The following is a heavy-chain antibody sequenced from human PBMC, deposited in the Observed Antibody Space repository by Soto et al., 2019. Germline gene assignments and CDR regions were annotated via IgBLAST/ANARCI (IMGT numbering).Heavy chain of an antibody. CDR2: ISGPGGTT. Sequence: VGSLRLSCVASGFILSNYAMTWVRQAPGQGLEWVSSISGPGGTTNYADSVKGRFAISRDNSKNTLYLQMNSLRAEDTAVYYCVPGASNFDYWGQGTLVTVSS. V-gene: IGHV3-23*01. CDR1: GFILSNYA. J-gene: IGHJ4*02. D-gene: IGHD3-10*01. CDR3: VPGASNFDY.